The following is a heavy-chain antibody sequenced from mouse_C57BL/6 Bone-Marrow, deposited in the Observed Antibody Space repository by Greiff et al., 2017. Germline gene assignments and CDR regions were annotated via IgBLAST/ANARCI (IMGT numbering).Heavy chain of an antibody. J-gene: IGHJ1*03. Sequence: EVQLQESGGGLVQPGGSLKLSCAASGFTFSDYYMYWVRQTPEKRLEWVAYISNGGGSTYYPDTVKGRFTISRDNAKNTLYLQMSRLKSEDTAMYYCARQANGDNWYFDVWGTGTTVTVSS. V-gene: IGHV5-12*01. D-gene: IGHD4-1*02. CDR3: ARQANGDNWYFDV. CDR1: GFTFSDYY. CDR2: ISNGGGST.